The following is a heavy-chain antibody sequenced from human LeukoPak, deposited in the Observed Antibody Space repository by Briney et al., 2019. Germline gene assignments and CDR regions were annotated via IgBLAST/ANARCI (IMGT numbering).Heavy chain of an antibody. CDR3: ARASPTSGTYHNIY. D-gene: IGHD3-10*01. CDR1: GYTFSSYG. V-gene: IGHV1-18*01. Sequence: ASVKVSCKASGYTFSSYGITWVRQAPGQGLEWMGWIGVYNGNINYAQKLQGRVTMTTDTSTSTAYMELRSLGSDDTAVYYCARASPTSGTYHNIYWGQGTLVTVSS. J-gene: IGHJ4*02. CDR2: IGVYNGNI.